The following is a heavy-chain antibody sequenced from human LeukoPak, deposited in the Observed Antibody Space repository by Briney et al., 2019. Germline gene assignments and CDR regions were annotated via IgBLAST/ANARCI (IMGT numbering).Heavy chain of an antibody. Sequence: GGSLRLSCAASGFTFSSYGMSWVRQAPGKGLEWVSAISCSGGSTYYADSVKGRFTISRDNSKNTLYLQMNSLRAEDTAVYYCAKEIWPTVTTPGWTYFDYWGQGALVTVSS. CDR2: ISCSGGST. CDR3: AKEIWPTVTTPGWTYFDY. J-gene: IGHJ4*02. V-gene: IGHV3-23*01. D-gene: IGHD4-17*01. CDR1: GFTFSSYG.